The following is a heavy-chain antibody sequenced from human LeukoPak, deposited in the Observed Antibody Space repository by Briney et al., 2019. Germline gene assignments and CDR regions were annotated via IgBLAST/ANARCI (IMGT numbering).Heavy chain of an antibody. J-gene: IGHJ4*02. V-gene: IGHV3-7*01. CDR3: AKVAPAGTYFDS. CDR1: GFTFSRYW. D-gene: IGHD6-13*01. Sequence: GGSLRLSCAASGFTFSRYWMTWVRQAPGKGLEWVANIKQDGSEKYYVDSVKGRFTIYRDNAKNSLSLEMNSLRAEDTAVYYCAKVAPAGTYFDSWGQGTLVTVSS. CDR2: IKQDGSEK.